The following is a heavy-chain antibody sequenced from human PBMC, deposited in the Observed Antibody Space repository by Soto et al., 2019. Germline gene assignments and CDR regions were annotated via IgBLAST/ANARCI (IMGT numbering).Heavy chain of an antibody. CDR3: ARDRYGDYVVND. CDR2: ISSSGSTI. D-gene: IGHD4-17*01. Sequence: VQLVESGGGLVQPGGSLSLSCAASGFTFSSHSMNWVRQAPGKGLEWVSYISSSGSTIFYADSVKGRFTISRDSAKNSLFLQMNNLRAEDTAVYYCARDRYGDYVVNDWGQGTLVTVSS. V-gene: IGHV3-48*01. CDR1: GFTFSSHS. J-gene: IGHJ4*02.